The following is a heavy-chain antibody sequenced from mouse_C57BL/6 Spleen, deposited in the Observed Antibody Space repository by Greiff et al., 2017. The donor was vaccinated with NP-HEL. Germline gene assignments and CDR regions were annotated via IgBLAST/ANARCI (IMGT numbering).Heavy chain of an antibody. V-gene: IGHV5-6*01. Sequence: EVKLVESGGDLVKPGGSLKLSCAASGFTFSSYGMSWVRQTPDKRLEWVATISSGGSYTYYPDSVKGRFTISRDNAKNTLYLHMRSLKYEDTAMYYCARHYGNGDAMDYWGQGTSVTVSS. CDR3: ARHYGNGDAMDY. CDR2: ISSGGSYT. D-gene: IGHD2-1*01. CDR1: GFTFSSYG. J-gene: IGHJ4*01.